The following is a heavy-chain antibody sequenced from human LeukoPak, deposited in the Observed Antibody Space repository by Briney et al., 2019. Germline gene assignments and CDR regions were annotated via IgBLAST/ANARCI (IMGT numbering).Heavy chain of an antibody. CDR3: AKGDIVALGGDY. Sequence: GGSLSLSCAASGFTVSSNSMSWVRQAPGKGLEWVSAISGSGGSTYYADSVKGRFTISRDNSKNTLYLQMNSLRAEDTAVYYCAKGDIVALGGDYWGQGTLVTVSS. D-gene: IGHD5-12*01. CDR2: ISGSGGST. V-gene: IGHV3-23*01. J-gene: IGHJ4*02. CDR1: GFTVSSNS.